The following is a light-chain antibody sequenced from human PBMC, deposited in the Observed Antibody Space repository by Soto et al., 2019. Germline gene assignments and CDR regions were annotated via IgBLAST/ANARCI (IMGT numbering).Light chain of an antibody. CDR2: DVS. Sequence: DIQMTQSPSTLSASVGDRVTITCRASQNVNKWLAWFQQKPGKAPRLLIYDVSTLQTGVPSRFSGRGSGTEATLIISSLQPDDVATYYCQQYFHYPVTFGRGTKVDIK. J-gene: IGKJ2*01. V-gene: IGKV1-5*01. CDR3: QQYFHYPVT. CDR1: QNVNKW.